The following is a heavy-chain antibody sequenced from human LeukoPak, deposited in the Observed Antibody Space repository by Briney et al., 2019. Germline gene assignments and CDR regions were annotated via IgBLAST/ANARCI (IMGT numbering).Heavy chain of an antibody. V-gene: IGHV4-30-4*01. J-gene: IGHJ5*02. CDR1: GGSNSSGDYY. CDR3: AREVVSSRNWFDP. Sequence: SQTLSLTCTVSGGSNSSGDYYWSWIRQPPGKGLEWIGYIYYSGSTYYSPSLKSRVTISVDTSKNQFSLKLSSVTAADTAVYYCAREVVSSRNWFDPWGQGTLVTVSS. CDR2: IYYSGST. D-gene: IGHD3-22*01.